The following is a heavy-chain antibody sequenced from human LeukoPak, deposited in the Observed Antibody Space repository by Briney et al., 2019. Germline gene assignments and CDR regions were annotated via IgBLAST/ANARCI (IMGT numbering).Heavy chain of an antibody. D-gene: IGHD6-13*01. V-gene: IGHV3-9*01. CDR1: GFTFDDYA. CDR3: ASTGRSGAGFDAFDI. J-gene: IGHJ3*02. CDR2: ISWNSGSI. Sequence: GGSLRLSCAASGFTFDDYAMHWVRQAPGKGLEWVSGISWNSGSIGYADSVKGRFTISRDNAKNSLYLQMNSLRAEDTALYYCASTGRSGAGFDAFDIWGQGTMVTVSS.